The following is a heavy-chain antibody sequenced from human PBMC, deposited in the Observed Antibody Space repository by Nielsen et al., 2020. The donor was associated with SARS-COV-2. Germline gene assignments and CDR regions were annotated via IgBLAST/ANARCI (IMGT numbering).Heavy chain of an antibody. D-gene: IGHD2-2*01. CDR3: ARGHRPSPDIVVVPATEDYYYYGMDV. V-gene: IGHV4-39*01. Sequence: WIRQPPGKGLEWIGSIYYSGSTYYNPSLKSRVTISVDTSKNQFSLKLSSVTAADTAVYYCARGHRPSPDIVVVPATEDYYYYGMDVWGQGTTVTVSS. J-gene: IGHJ6*02. CDR2: IYYSGST.